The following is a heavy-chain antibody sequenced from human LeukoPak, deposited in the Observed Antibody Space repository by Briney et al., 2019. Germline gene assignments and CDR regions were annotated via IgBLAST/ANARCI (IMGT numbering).Heavy chain of an antibody. V-gene: IGHV3-7*01. CDR1: GFTFSSYW. CDR3: ARSLWPEDY. J-gene: IGHJ4*02. D-gene: IGHD5-18*01. Sequence: GGSLRLSCAASGFTFSSYWMSWVRQAPGKGLEWVANIKQDGSEKNYVDSVKGRLTISRDNAKTSLYLQMNSLRAEDTAVYYCARSLWPEDYWGQGTLVTVSS. CDR2: IKQDGSEK.